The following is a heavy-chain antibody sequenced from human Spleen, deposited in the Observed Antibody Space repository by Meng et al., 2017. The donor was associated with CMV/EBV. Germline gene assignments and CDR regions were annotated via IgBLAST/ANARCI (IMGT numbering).Heavy chain of an antibody. J-gene: IGHJ6*02. CDR2: IIPILGIA. CDR1: GGTFSSYT. V-gene: IGHV1-69*04. CDR3: ARDFGLRFLEWLSPPKTYYYYYGMDV. D-gene: IGHD3-3*01. Sequence: SVKVSCKASGGTFSSYTISWVRRAPGQGLEWMGRIIPILGIANYAQKFQGRVTITADKSTSTAYMELSSLRSEDTAVYYCARDFGLRFLEWLSPPKTYYYYYGMDVWGQGTTVTVSS.